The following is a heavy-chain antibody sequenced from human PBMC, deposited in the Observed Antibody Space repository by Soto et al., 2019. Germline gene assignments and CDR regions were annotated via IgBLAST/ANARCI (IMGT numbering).Heavy chain of an antibody. CDR2: IYYSGST. J-gene: IGHJ5*02. CDR1: GGSISSSSYY. D-gene: IGHD5-18*01. Sequence: SETLSLTCTVSGGSISSSSYYWGWIRQPPGKGLEWIGSIYYSGSTYYNPSLKSRVTISVDTSKNQFSLKLSSVTAADTAVYYCARPSGYGYGWGWFDPWGQGTLVTVS. V-gene: IGHV4-39*01. CDR3: ARPSGYGYGWGWFDP.